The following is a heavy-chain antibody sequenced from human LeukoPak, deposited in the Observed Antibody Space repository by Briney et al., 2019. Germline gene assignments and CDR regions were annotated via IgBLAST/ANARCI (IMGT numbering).Heavy chain of an antibody. V-gene: IGHV3-23*01. CDR1: GFTFSSYA. CDR3: GGNWAAAGTVYYYGMDV. J-gene: IGHJ6*02. CDR2: ISGSGGST. D-gene: IGHD6-13*01. Sequence: GGSLRLSCAASGFTFSSYAMSWVRQAPGKGLEWVSAISGSGGSTYYADSVKGRFTISRDNSKNTLYLQMNSLRAEDTAVYYRGGNWAAAGTVYYYGMDVWGQGTTVTVSS.